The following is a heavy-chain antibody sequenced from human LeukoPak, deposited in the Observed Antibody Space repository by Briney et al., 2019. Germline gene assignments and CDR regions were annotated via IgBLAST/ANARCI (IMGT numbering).Heavy chain of an antibody. CDR3: AREYYYGSGVLYYYYYGMDV. Sequence: GGSLRLSCAASGFTFSSYSMNWVRQAPGKGLEWVSYVSSRSSTIYYADSVKGRFTISRDNAKNSLYLQMNSLRDEDTAVYYCAREYYYGSGVLYYYYYGMDVWGQGTTVTVSS. V-gene: IGHV3-48*02. D-gene: IGHD3-10*01. J-gene: IGHJ6*02. CDR1: GFTFSSYS. CDR2: VSSRSSTI.